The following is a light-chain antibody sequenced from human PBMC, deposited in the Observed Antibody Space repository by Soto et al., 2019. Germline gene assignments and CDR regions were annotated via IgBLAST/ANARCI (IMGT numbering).Light chain of an antibody. J-gene: IGKJ3*01. CDR2: KAS. V-gene: IGKV1-5*03. CDR1: QSISSW. CDR3: QQYNSYSFT. Sequence: DIQMTQSPSTLSASVGDRVTITCRASQSISSWLAWYQQKPGKAPKLLIYKASSLESGVPSRFSGSGSGTEFTLTIRSLQPDNFATYYCQQYNSYSFTFGPGTKVDL.